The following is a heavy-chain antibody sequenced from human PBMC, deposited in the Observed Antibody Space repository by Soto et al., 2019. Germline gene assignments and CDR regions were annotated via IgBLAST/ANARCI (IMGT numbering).Heavy chain of an antibody. V-gene: IGHV3-64D*06. CDR2: ISSNGGST. J-gene: IGHJ6*02. D-gene: IGHD6-13*01. Sequence: GGSLRLSCSASGFTFSSYAMHWVRQAPGKGLEYVSAISSNGGSTYYADSVKGRFTISRDNSKNTLYLQMSSLRAEDTAVYYCVKQAAAGPCYYYGMDVWGQGTTVTVSS. CDR1: GFTFSSYA. CDR3: VKQAAAGPCYYYGMDV.